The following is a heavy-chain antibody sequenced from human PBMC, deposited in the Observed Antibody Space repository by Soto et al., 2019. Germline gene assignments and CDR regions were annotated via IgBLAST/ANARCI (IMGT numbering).Heavy chain of an antibody. Sequence: PSETLSLPCTVSGDSIGGVGYWSWIRQFPGRGLEWIGCISASGSTYYNPALNNRIRLSLDTSKNQFSLKLLPVTAADTAIYYCARSGVTGIVIPSHWFDPWGQGTLVTVSS. CDR3: ARSGVTGIVIPSHWFDP. CDR2: ISASGST. J-gene: IGHJ5*02. D-gene: IGHD2-21*02. V-gene: IGHV4-31*03. CDR1: GDSIGGVGY.